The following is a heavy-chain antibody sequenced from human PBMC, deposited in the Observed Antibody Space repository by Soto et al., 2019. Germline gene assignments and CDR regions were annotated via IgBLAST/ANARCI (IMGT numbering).Heavy chain of an antibody. CDR1: GFTFSSYA. CDR3: AKDTTYYCDSSGYFGY. J-gene: IGHJ4*02. V-gene: IGHV3-23*01. CDR2: ISGSGGST. Sequence: EVQLLESGGGLVQPGGSLRLSCAASGFTFSSYAMSWVRQAPGKGLEWVSAISGSGGSTYHADSVKGRFTISRDNSKNTLYLQMNSLRAEDTAVYYCAKDTTYYCDSSGYFGYWGQGTLVTVSS. D-gene: IGHD3-22*01.